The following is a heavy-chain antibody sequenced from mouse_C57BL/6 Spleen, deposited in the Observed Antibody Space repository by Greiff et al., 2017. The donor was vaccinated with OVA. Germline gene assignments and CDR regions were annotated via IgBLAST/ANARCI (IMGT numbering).Heavy chain of an antibody. D-gene: IGHD3-2*02. Sequence: DVMLVESGGGLVKPGGSLKLSCAASGFTFSSYTMSWVRQTPEKRLEWVATISGGGGNTYYPDSVKGRFTISRDNAKNTLYLQMSSLRSEDTALYYCARHSSGYLAYWGQGTLVTVSA. J-gene: IGHJ3*01. CDR2: ISGGGGNT. V-gene: IGHV5-9*01. CDR3: ARHSSGYLAY. CDR1: GFTFSSYT.